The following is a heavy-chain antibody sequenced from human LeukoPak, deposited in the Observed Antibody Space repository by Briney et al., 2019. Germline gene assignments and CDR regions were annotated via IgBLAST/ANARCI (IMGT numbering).Heavy chain of an antibody. CDR3: AKDAASGYSSGWYSRDYYYMDV. J-gene: IGHJ6*03. CDR1: GFTFINYA. Sequence: PGGSLRLSCAASGFTFINYAMHWVRQAPGKGLEWVALMSYDGSYEYYADSVKGRLTISRDNSKNTLYLQMNSLRAEDTAVYYCAKDAASGYSSGWYSRDYYYMDVWGKGTTVTISS. D-gene: IGHD6-19*01. CDR2: MSYDGSYE. V-gene: IGHV3-30*04.